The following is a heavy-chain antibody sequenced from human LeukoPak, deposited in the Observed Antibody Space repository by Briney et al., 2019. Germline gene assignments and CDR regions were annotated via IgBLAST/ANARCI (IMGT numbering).Heavy chain of an antibody. CDR2: ISYDGSNK. V-gene: IGHV3-30*18. CDR3: AKEKRDYYGMDV. J-gene: IGHJ6*02. CDR1: GFIFKNFG. D-gene: IGHD6-25*01. Sequence: PGGSLRLSCAASGFIFKNFGMYWVRQAPGKGLEWVAVISYDGSNKYYADSVKGRFTISRDNSKNTLYLQMNSLRAEDTAVYYCAKEKRDYYGMDVWGQGTTVTVSS.